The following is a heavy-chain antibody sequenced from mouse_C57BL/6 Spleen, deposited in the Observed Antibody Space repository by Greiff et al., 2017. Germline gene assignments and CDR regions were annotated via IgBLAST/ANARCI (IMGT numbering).Heavy chain of an antibody. CDR1: GFTFSDYG. V-gene: IGHV5-17*01. D-gene: IGHD1-1*01. CDR2: ISSGSSTI. Sequence: DVHLVESGGGLVKPGGSLKLSCAASGFTFSDYGMHWVRQAPEKGLEWVAYISSGSSTIYYADTVKGRFTISRDNAKNTLFLQMTSLRSEDTAMYYCASTTVVRYYYAMDYWGQGTSVTVSS. CDR3: ASTTVVRYYYAMDY. J-gene: IGHJ4*01.